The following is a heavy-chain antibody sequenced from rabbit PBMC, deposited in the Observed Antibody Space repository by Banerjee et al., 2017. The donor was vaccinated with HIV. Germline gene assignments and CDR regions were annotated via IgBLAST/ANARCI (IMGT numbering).Heavy chain of an antibody. CDR1: GIDFSSNY. CDR3: ARDLAGVIGWNFNL. V-gene: IGHV1S40*01. Sequence: QSLEESGGGLVKPGGTLTLTCKASGIDFSSNYMCWVRQAPGKGLELIACIYAGSSSSTWYASWVNGRFTISKTSSTTVTLQMTSLTAADTATYLCARDLAGVIGWNFNLWGQGTLVTVS. J-gene: IGHJ4*01. CDR2: IYAGSSSST. D-gene: IGHD4-1*01.